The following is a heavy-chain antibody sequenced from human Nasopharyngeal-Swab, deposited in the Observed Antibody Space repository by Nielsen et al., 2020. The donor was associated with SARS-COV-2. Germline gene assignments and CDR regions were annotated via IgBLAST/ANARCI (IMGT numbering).Heavy chain of an antibody. CDR2: ISGSGGST. CDR1: GFTFSGYA. V-gene: IGHV3-23*01. CDR3: AKAIVVVPAAMGGYYYYGMDV. D-gene: IGHD2-2*01. J-gene: IGHJ6*02. Sequence: GESLKISCAASGFTFSGYAMSWVRQAPGKGLEWVSAISGSGGSTYYADSVKGRFTISRDNSKNTLYLQMNSLRAEDTAVYYCAKAIVVVPAAMGGYYYYGMDVWGQGTTVTVSS.